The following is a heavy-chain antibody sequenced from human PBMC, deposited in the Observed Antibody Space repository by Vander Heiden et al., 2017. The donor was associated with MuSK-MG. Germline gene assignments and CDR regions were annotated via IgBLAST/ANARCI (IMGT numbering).Heavy chain of an antibody. CDR1: GFTFDDYA. CDR2: ISWNSGSI. V-gene: IGHV3-9*01. J-gene: IGHJ6*03. CDR3: AKDIRSYYYYYMDV. Sequence: EVQLVESGGGLVQPGRSLRLSCAASGFTFDDYAMHWVRQAPGKGLEWVSGISWNSGSIGYADSVKGRFTISRDNAKNSLYLQMNSLRAEDTALYYCAKDIRSYYYYYMDVWGKGTTVTVSS.